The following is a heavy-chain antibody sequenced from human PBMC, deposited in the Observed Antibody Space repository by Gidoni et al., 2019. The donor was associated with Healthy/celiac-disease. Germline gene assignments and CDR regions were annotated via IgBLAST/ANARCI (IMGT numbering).Heavy chain of an antibody. Sequence: EVQLVESGGGLIQTGGSRRLSCAASGFTVSSNYMCWVRQAPGKGLEWVSVISSGGSTYYADSVKGRFTISRDNSKNTLYLQMNSLRAEDTAVYYCARGSRVGGYWGQGTLVTVSS. V-gene: IGHV3-53*01. D-gene: IGHD3-10*01. CDR1: GFTVSSNY. CDR3: ARGSRVGGY. CDR2: ISSGGST. J-gene: IGHJ4*02.